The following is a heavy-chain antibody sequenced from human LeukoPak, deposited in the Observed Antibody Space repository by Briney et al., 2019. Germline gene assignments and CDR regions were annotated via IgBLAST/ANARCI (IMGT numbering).Heavy chain of an antibody. J-gene: IGHJ6*02. V-gene: IGHV3-48*04. CDR3: ARDRRDYYYYGLDV. CDR2: ISRSSNTV. Sequence: GGSLRLSCTASGFTFSDYSMNWVRQAPGKGLEWVSYISRSSNTVYYTDSVRGRFTISRANAKNSLYLQMNSLRAEDTAVYYCARDRRDYYYYGLDVWGQGTTVTVSS. CDR1: GFTFSDYS.